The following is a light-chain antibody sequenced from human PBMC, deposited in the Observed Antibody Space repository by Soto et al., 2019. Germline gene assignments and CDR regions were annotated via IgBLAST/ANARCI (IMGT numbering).Light chain of an antibody. J-gene: IGKJ4*01. CDR3: QQYDSSLGPT. V-gene: IGKV3-20*01. Sequence: EIVLTQSPGTLSLSPGERATLSCRASQSVSSSYLAWYQQKPGQAPRLLIYGASSRATGIPDRFSGSGSETDFTLTISRLEPEDFAVYYCQQYDSSLGPTFGGGTKVEIK. CDR1: QSVSSSY. CDR2: GAS.